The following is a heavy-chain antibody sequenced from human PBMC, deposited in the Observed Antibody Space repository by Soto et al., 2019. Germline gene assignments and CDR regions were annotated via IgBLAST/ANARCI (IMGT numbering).Heavy chain of an antibody. CDR3: AKDPNHYDSSGYYRGSDAFDI. CDR2: ITYSGAST. D-gene: IGHD3-22*01. J-gene: IGHJ3*02. Sequence: LRLSCAASGFTFNSYAMSWVRQAPGKGLEWVSAITYSGASTYYADSVKGRFTISRDNSKNTLYLQMNSLRAEDTALYHCAKDPNHYDSSGYYRGSDAFDIWGQGTMVTVSS. V-gene: IGHV3-23*01. CDR1: GFTFNSYA.